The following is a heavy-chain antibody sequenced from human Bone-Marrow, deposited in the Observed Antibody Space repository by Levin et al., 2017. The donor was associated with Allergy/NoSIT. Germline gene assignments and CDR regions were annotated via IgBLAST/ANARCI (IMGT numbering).Heavy chain of an antibody. CDR3: ARQYCSGGSGCFYMDV. CDR1: GYTFTGYY. J-gene: IGHJ6*03. Sequence: ASVKVSCKASGYTFTGYYIHWVRQAPGQGLEWMGRINPNSGGTNYEQKFQGRVTMTRDTSITTAYMELNRLTSDDTAVYYCARQYCSGGSGCFYMDVWGKGTTVTVSS. CDR2: INPNSGGT. D-gene: IGHD2-15*01. V-gene: IGHV1-2*06.